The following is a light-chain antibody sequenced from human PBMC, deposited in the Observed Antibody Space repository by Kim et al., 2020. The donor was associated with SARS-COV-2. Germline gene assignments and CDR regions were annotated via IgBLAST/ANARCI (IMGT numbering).Light chain of an antibody. Sequence: SYELTQPPSVSVSPGQTASITCSGDKLGDKYACWYQQKPGQSPVLVIYQDSKRPSGIPERFSGSNSGNTAPLTISGTQAMDEADYYCQAWDSSTWGFGGG. CDR3: QAWDSSTWG. CDR2: QDS. V-gene: IGLV3-1*01. CDR1: KLGDKY. J-gene: IGLJ3*02.